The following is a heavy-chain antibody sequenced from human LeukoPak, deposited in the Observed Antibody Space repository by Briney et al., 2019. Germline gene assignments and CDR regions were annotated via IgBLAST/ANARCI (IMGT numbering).Heavy chain of an antibody. CDR2: ITGDGGTT. D-gene: IGHD3-3*01. J-gene: IGHJ4*02. Sequence: GGSLRLSCTASGFTFGDYTMHWFRQPPGRGLQWVSLITGDGGTTSYAGSVKGRFTISRDNSKNSLYLHMNSLRNEDTALYYCAKGHFGAGHYWGQGTLVTVSS. CDR3: AKGHFGAGHY. V-gene: IGHV3-43*02. CDR1: GFTFGDYT.